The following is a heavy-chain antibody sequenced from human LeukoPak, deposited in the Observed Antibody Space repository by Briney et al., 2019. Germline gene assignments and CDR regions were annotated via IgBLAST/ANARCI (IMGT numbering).Heavy chain of an antibody. Sequence: ASVKVSCKASGYTFTGYYIHCVRQAPGQGLEWMGWINPNSGGTNYAQKFQGRVTMTRDTSISTAYMELSRLRSADTAVYYCARDAGGRRHPGEYYYDSSGYALDWGQGTLVTVSS. CDR3: ARDAGGRRHPGEYYYDSSGYALD. CDR1: GYTFTGYY. J-gene: IGHJ4*02. CDR2: INPNSGGT. D-gene: IGHD3-22*01. V-gene: IGHV1-2*02.